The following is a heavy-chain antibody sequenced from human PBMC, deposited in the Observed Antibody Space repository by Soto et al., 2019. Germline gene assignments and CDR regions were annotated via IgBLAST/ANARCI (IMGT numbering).Heavy chain of an antibody. J-gene: IGHJ2*01. CDR1: GGSTSGKY. D-gene: IGHD3-9*01. CDR2: IYSSGRT. Sequence: QLHLQESGPGVVKASETLSLTCSLSGGSTSGKYWSWIRQSAGKGLEWIGRIYSSGRTHYNPSLGSRVSMSVSQNSFSLSLTSVTAADTAIYYCAGDFDVNTALDYWYFDLWVRGTQVSVSS. CDR3: AGDFDVNTALDYWYFDL. V-gene: IGHV4-4*07.